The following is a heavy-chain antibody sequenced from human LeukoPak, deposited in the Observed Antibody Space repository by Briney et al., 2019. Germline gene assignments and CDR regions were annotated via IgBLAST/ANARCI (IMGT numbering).Heavy chain of an antibody. Sequence: GGSLRLSCAASGFTFDDYGMSWVRQAPGKGLEWVSSISSSSIYIYYADSVKGRFTISRDNAKNSLFLQMDSLRAEDTAVYYCAREENWNYAHWGQGTLVTVSS. CDR2: ISSSSIYI. J-gene: IGHJ4*02. CDR3: AREENWNYAH. CDR1: GFTFDDYG. V-gene: IGHV3-21*01. D-gene: IGHD1-7*01.